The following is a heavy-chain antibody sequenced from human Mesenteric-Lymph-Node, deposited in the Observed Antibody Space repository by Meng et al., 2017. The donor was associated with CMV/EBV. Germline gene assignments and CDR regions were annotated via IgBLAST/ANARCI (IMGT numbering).Heavy chain of an antibody. V-gene: IGHV4-39*07. CDR1: GGSITSPNHY. J-gene: IGHJ6*02. CDR2: IFYRGNT. Sequence: SETLSLTCTVSGGSITSPNHYWGWIRQPPGKGLGWIGNIFYRGNTYYNPSLMSRVTISIDTSKNQFSLNLSSVTAADTAVYYCARDSGDGPYGMDVWGQGTTVTVSS. D-gene: IGHD5-24*01. CDR3: ARDSGDGPYGMDV.